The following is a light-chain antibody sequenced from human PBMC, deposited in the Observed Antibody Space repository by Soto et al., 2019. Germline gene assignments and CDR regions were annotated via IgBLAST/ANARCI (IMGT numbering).Light chain of an antibody. CDR2: GAS. CDR3: QLYYSYSIT. CDR1: QGISSY. Sequence: AIRMTQSRSSLSASTGEIVTITCRASQGISSYLAWYQQKQGKAPKLLIYGASTLQSGVPSRFSGSGSGTDFTLTISCLQSEELATYYCQLYYSYSITFGQGTRLEIK. V-gene: IGKV1-8*01. J-gene: IGKJ5*01.